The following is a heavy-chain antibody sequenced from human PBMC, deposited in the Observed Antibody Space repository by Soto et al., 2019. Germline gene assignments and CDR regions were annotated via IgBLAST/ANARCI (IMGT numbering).Heavy chain of an antibody. CDR3: ASWAYSGSYLSPFDY. D-gene: IGHD1-26*01. Sequence: QVQLVQSGAAVKKPGSSVKVSCKASGGTFSSYAISWVRQAPGQGLEWMGGIIPIFGTANYAQKFQGRVTITADESTSTAYMELSSMRSEDTSVYSCASWAYSGSYLSPFDYWGQGTLGTVSS. CDR2: IIPIFGTA. V-gene: IGHV1-69*12. J-gene: IGHJ4*02. CDR1: GGTFSSYA.